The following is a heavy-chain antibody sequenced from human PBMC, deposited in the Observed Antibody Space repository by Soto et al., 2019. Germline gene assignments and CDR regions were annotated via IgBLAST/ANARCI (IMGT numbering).Heavy chain of an antibody. Sequence: QPGGSLRLSCAASGFTFSSYAMSGVRQAPGKGLEWVSAISGSGGSTYYADSVKGRFTISRDNSKNTLYLQMNSLRAEDTAVYYSAKTTYCGGGSCYWAGVAFDIWGQGTMVTVS. J-gene: IGHJ3*02. D-gene: IGHD2-15*01. CDR2: ISGSGGST. CDR1: GFTFSSYA. V-gene: IGHV3-23*01. CDR3: AKTTYCGGGSCYWAGVAFDI.